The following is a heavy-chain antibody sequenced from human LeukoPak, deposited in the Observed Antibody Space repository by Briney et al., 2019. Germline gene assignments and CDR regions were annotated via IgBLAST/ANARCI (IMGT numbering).Heavy chain of an antibody. CDR1: GLTFSSYG. CDR2: ITGDGTTT. V-gene: IGHV3-23*01. Sequence: GGSLRLSCEASGLTFSSYGMSWVRQAPGEGLQWVSAITGDGTTTYYADSVKGRFTISRDNSKNMLYLQMSSLRAEDTAVYYCAKMQGYFDYWGQGTLVPVSS. J-gene: IGHJ4*02. CDR3: AKMQGYFDY.